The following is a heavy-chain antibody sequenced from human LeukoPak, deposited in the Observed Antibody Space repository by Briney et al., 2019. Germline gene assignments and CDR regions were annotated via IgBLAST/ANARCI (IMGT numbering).Heavy chain of an antibody. CDR3: ARGGSYYGDHQFDY. J-gene: IGHJ4*02. CDR2: IYSSGNT. D-gene: IGHD1-26*01. V-gene: IGHV4-4*07. CDR1: GGSISSYY. Sequence: SSETLSLTCTVSGGSISSYYWSWIRQPAGKGLEWIGRIYSSGNTNYNPSLKSRVTMSVETPKNQFSLKLSFVTAAGTAVYYCARGGSYYGDHQFDYWGQGTLVTVSS.